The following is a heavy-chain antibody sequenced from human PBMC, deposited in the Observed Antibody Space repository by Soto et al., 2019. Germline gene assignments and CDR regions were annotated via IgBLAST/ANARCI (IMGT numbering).Heavy chain of an antibody. CDR3: ARSEEDSDYYYYGMDV. CDR2: TYYRSRWYS. Sequence: RTLSLTCVGSGDTVSSNIVAWNWVRQSPSRGLEWLGRTYYRSRWYSDYAVSVRSRIDINADTSKNQVSLQLNSVTPEDTAVYYCARSEEDSDYYYYGMDVWGQGTTVTVS. D-gene: IGHD2-15*01. CDR1: GDTVSSNIVA. J-gene: IGHJ6*02. V-gene: IGHV6-1*01.